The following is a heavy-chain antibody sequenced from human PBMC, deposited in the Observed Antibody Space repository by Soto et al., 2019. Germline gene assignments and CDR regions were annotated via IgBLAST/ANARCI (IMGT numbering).Heavy chain of an antibody. D-gene: IGHD3-22*01. V-gene: IGHV3-11*06. J-gene: IGHJ6*02. Sequence: GGSLRLSCAASGFTFSDYYMSWIRQAPGKGLEWVSYISSSSSYTNYADSVKGRFTISRDNAKNSLYLQMNSLSAEDTAVYYRARDKTYYYDSSGPYYYGMDVWGQGTTVTVSS. CDR3: ARDKTYYYDSSGPYYYGMDV. CDR1: GFTFSDYY. CDR2: ISSSSSYT.